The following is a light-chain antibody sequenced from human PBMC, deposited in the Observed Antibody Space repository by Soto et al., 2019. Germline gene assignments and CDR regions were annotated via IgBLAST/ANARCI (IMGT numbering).Light chain of an antibody. J-gene: IGKJ5*01. Sequence: EIVLTQSPGTLSLSPGERATLSCRAIESISSKSLAWYQQKPGQAPRLLIYGTFNRATGIPDRFSGSGSGTDFTLTISRLEPEDFAVYYCQQYNSWPITFGQGTRLEIK. CDR2: GTF. CDR3: QQYNSWPIT. V-gene: IGKV3-20*01. CDR1: ESISSKS.